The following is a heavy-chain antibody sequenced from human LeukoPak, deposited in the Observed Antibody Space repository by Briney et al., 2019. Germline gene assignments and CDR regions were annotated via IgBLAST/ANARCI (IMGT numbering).Heavy chain of an antibody. CDR2: ISSSRSYI. V-gene: IGHV3-21*01. CDR1: GFTFSSYS. CDR3: ARVLSAAGFYFDY. Sequence: PGGSLRLSCAASGFTFSSYSMNWVRQAPGKGLEWVSSISSSRSYIYYADSVKGRFTISIDNAKNSLYLQMNSLRAEDTAVYYCARVLSAAGFYFDYWGQGTLVTVSS. J-gene: IGHJ4*02. D-gene: IGHD3-10*01.